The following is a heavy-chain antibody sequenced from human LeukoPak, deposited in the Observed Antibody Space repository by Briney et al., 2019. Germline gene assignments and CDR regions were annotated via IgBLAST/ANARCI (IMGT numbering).Heavy chain of an antibody. Sequence: GASVKVSCKTSGYTFTTYGISWVRQAPGQGLEWMGWISAYNGNTNYAQKFQGRVTMTTDTSTNTAYMELRSLRSDDTAVYYCARGSTARYYYDSSGYYRGAVESWGQGTLVTVSS. CDR2: ISAYNGNT. D-gene: IGHD3-22*01. CDR3: ARGSTARYYYDSSGYYRGAVES. CDR1: GYTFTTYG. J-gene: IGHJ4*02. V-gene: IGHV1-18*01.